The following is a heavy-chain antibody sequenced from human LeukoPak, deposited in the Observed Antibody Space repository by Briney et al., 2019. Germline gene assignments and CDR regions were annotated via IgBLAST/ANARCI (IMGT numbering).Heavy chain of an antibody. CDR1: GGTFSNYA. J-gene: IGHJ4*02. CDR3: ARASTYYYDSSGYYYGY. D-gene: IGHD3-22*01. CDR2: MNPNSGNT. Sequence: GASVKVSCKASGGTFSNYAISWVRQATGQGLEWMGWMNPNSGNTGYAQKFQGRVTITRNTSISTAYMELSSLRSEDTAVYYCARASTYYYDSSGYYYGYWGQGTLVTVSS. V-gene: IGHV1-8*03.